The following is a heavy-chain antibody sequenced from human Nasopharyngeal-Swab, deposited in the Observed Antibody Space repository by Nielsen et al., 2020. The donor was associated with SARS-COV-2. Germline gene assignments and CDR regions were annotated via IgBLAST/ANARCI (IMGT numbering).Heavy chain of an antibody. CDR2: ISYDGSNK. CDR1: GFSFSSYA. D-gene: IGHD2-8*01. Sequence: GGSLTLSCAASGFSFSSYAMHWVRQAPGTGLEWVAVISYDGSNKYYADSVTGRFTISRDNSKNTLYLQMNSLRAEDTAVYYCARISSRGGYCTNGVCSALDYWGQGTLVTVSS. CDR3: ARISSRGGYCTNGVCSALDY. V-gene: IGHV3-30-3*01. J-gene: IGHJ4*02.